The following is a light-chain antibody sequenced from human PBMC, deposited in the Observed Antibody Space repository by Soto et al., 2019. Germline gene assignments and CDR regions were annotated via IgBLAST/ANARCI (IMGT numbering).Light chain of an antibody. CDR1: QSAGNF. CDR3: QQHNQWPIT. CDR2: YIS. J-gene: IGKJ5*01. V-gene: IGKV3D-15*01. Sequence: EIVMTQSPATLSVSPGETASLACRASQSAGNFLAWYQQKPGQAPRLLIYYISTRATGIPARFSGSGSGTEFTLTLNCLQSEDSAVYYCQQHNQWPITFGQGIRLEIK.